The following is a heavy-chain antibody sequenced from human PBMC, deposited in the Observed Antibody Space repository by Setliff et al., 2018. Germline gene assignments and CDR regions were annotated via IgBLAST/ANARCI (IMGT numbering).Heavy chain of an antibody. Sequence: KASETLSLTCTVSGGSISSGDYYWSWIRQPPGKGLEWIGYIYYSGSTYYNPSLKSRVTISVDTSKNQFSLKLSSVTAADTAVYYCARTYGYYLPEPSYYFDYWGQGTLVTVSS. CDR2: IYYSGST. CDR1: GGSISSGDYY. CDR3: ARTYGYYLPEPSYYFDY. V-gene: IGHV4-30-4*08. D-gene: IGHD3-3*01. J-gene: IGHJ4*02.